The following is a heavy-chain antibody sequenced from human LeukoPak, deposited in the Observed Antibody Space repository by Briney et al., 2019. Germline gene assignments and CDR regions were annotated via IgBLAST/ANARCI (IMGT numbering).Heavy chain of an antibody. CDR1: RFTFNNYW. D-gene: IGHD1-1*01. J-gene: IGHJ4*02. CDR2: IRDDGSAQ. Sequence: PGGSLRPSCAASRFTFNNYWMTWVRQAAGKGLEWVASIRDDGSAQYYVGSVQGRFTISRDDAKNSLYLQMNSLTAEDTAIYYCARIQLYHGDFDSWGQGTLVTVSS. CDR3: ARIQLYHGDFDS. V-gene: IGHV3-7*01.